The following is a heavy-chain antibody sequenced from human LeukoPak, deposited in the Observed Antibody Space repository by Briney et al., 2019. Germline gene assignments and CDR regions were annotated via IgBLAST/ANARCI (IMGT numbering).Heavy chain of an antibody. CDR3: AGGVLWFGELSSEAPYYFDY. V-gene: IGHV4-59*01. D-gene: IGHD3-10*01. J-gene: IGHJ4*02. CDR2: IYYSGST. Sequence: SETLSLTCTVSGGSISSYYWSWIRQPPGKGLEWIGYIYYSGSTNYNPSLKSRVTISVDTSKNQFSLKLSSVTAADTAVYYCAGGVLWFGELSSEAPYYFDYWGQGTLVTVSS. CDR1: GGSISSYY.